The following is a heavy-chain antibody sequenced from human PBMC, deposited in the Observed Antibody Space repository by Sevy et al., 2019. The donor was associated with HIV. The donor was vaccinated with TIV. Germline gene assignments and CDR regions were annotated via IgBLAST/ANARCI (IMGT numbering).Heavy chain of an antibody. Sequence: GGSLRLSCVASGFTFSNYAMTWVRQTPGKGLEWVSGIGHNGDNTHHAGPVKGRFSISRDNSKNTLDLQMNSLRAEDTAVYYCAKGVRLGGPIYYGMDVWGQGTTVTVSS. CDR1: GFTFSNYA. CDR2: IGHNGDNT. J-gene: IGHJ6*02. D-gene: IGHD3-10*02. V-gene: IGHV3-23*01. CDR3: AKGVRLGGPIYYGMDV.